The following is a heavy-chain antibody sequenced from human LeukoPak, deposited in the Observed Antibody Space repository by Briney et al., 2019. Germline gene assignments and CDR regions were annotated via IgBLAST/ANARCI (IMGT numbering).Heavy chain of an antibody. J-gene: IGHJ3*02. D-gene: IGHD3-9*01. CDR1: GVSISSGGYS. CDR3: ARAYYDILTGYHFDI. Sequence: PSQTLFLTCAVSGVSISSGGYSWSWIRQPPGKGLEWIGYIYHSGSTYYNPSLKSRVTISVDRSKNQFSLKLSFVTAADTAVYYCARAYYDILTGYHFDICGQGTMVTVSS. V-gene: IGHV4-30-2*01. CDR2: IYHSGST.